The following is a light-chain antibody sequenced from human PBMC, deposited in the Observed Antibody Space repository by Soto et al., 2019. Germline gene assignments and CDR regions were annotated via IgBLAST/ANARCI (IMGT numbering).Light chain of an antibody. CDR2: EGT. J-gene: IGLJ2*01. V-gene: IGLV2-14*01. CDR3: SSSTNTNTLVI. CDR1: NSDIGRHKF. Sequence: QSALTQPASVSGSPGQSITISCTGTNSDIGRHKFVSWFQQHPGKAPKLMIFEGTNRPSGVSNRFSGSKSGNTASLTISGLQAEDEAIYFCSSSTNTNTLVIFGGGTKVTVL.